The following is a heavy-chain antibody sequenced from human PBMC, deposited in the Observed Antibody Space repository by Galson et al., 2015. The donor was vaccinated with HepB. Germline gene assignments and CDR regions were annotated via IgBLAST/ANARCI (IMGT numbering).Heavy chain of an antibody. V-gene: IGHV3-30*04. J-gene: IGHJ4*02. D-gene: IGHD3-16*01. CDR3: ARDPARGSVYFDY. CDR2: ISYDGSNK. CDR1: GFTFSSYA. Sequence: SLRLSCAASGFTFSSYAMHWVRQAPGKGLEWVAVISYDGSNKYYADSVKGRFTISRDNSKNTLYLQMNSLRAEDTAVYYCARDPARGSVYFDYWGQGTPVTVSS.